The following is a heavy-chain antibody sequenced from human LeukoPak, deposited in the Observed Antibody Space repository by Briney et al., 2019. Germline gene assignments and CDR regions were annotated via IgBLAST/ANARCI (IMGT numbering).Heavy chain of an antibody. CDR1: GGSISSYY. D-gene: IGHD1-26*01. CDR3: ARHLLRRYSGNDSPYTNDAFEI. J-gene: IGHJ3*02. V-gene: IGHV4-59*08. CDR2: IYYSGST. Sequence: PSETLSLTCTVSGGSISSYYWSWIRQPPGKGLEWIGYIYYSGSTNYNPSLKSRVTISVDTSKNQFSLKLSSVTAADTAVYYCARHLLRRYSGNDSPYTNDAFEIWGPGTMVTVSS.